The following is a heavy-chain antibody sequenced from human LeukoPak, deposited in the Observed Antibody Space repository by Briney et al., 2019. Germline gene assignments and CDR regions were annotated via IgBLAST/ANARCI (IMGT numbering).Heavy chain of an antibody. V-gene: IGHV4-34*01. CDR1: GGSFSGYY. CDR3: ARRAMIYGVVIPFDY. CDR2: INHSGST. J-gene: IGHJ4*02. D-gene: IGHD3/OR15-3a*01. Sequence: PSETLSHTCAVYGGSFSGYYWSWIRQPPGKGLEWIGEINHSGSTNYNPSLKSRVTISVDTSKNQFSLKLSSVTAADTAVYYCARRAMIYGVVIPFDYWGQGALVTVSS.